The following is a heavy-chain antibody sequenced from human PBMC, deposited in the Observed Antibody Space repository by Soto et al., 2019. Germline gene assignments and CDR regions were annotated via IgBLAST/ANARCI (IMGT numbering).Heavy chain of an antibody. D-gene: IGHD6-19*01. CDR3: ARVGRYSSGRYINY. J-gene: IGHJ4*02. Sequence: SETLSLTCAVYGGSFGGYYWSWIRQPPGKGLEWIGEINHSGSTNYNPSLKSRVTISVDTSKNQFSLKLSSVTAADTAVYYCARVGRYSSGRYINYWGQGTLVTVSS. CDR1: GGSFGGYY. V-gene: IGHV4-34*01. CDR2: INHSGST.